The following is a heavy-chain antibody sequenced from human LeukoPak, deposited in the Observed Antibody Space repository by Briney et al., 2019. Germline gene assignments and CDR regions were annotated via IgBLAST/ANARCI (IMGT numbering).Heavy chain of an antibody. CDR2: INPNSGGT. CDR3: ARGYSYGLDY. CDR1: GYSLTDHS. J-gene: IGHJ4*02. V-gene: IGHV1-2*02. Sequence: GASVKVSCKASGYSLTDHSMHWVRQAPGQGLEWMGWINPNSGGTNYAQKFQGRVTMTRDTSISTAYMELSRLRSDDTAVYYCARGYSYGLDYWGRGTLVTVSS. D-gene: IGHD5-18*01.